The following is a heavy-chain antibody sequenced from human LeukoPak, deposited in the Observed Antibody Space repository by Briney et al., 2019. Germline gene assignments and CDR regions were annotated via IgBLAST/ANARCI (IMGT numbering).Heavy chain of an antibody. Sequence: GASVKVSCKASGYTFTSYGISWVRQAPGQGLEWMGWISAYNGNTNYAQKLQGRVTMTTDTSTSTAYMELRSLRSEDTAVYYCARQHEFGEPVLYNWFDPWGQGTLVTVSS. CDR3: ARQHEFGEPVLYNWFDP. CDR1: GYTFTSYG. V-gene: IGHV1-18*01. J-gene: IGHJ5*02. CDR2: ISAYNGNT. D-gene: IGHD3-10*01.